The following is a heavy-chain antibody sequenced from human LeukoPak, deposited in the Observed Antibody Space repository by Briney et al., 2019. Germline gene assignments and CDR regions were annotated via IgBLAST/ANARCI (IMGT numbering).Heavy chain of an antibody. Sequence: PGGSLRLSCAASGFTFSSYEMNWVRQAPGKGLEWASYISSSGSTIYYADSVKGRFTISRDNAKNSLYLQMNSLRAEDTAVYYCSIVGATDGSIDYWGQGTLVTVSS. CDR3: SIVGATDGSIDY. V-gene: IGHV3-48*03. CDR2: ISSSGSTI. CDR1: GFTFSSYE. J-gene: IGHJ4*02. D-gene: IGHD1-26*01.